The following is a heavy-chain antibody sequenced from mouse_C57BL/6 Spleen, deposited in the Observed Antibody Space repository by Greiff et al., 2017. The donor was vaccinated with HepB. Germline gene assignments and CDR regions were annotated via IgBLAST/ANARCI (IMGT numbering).Heavy chain of an antibody. V-gene: IGHV5-9-1*02. CDR1: GFTFSSYA. D-gene: IGHD2-1*01. CDR2: ISSGGDYI. J-gene: IGHJ4*01. CDR3: TRDYGNRRAMDY. Sequence: EVMLVESGEGLVKPGGSLKLSCAASGFTFSSYAMSWVRQTPEKRLEWVAYISSGGDYIYYADTVKGRFTISRDNARNTLYLQMSSLKSEDTAMYYCTRDYGNRRAMDYWGQGTSVTVSS.